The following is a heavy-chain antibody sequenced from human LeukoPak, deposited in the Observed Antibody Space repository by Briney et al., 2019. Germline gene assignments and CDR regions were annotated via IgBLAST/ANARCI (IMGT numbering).Heavy chain of an antibody. CDR1: GGSFSGYY. Sequence: SETLSLTCAVYGGSFSGYYWSWIRQPPGKGLEWIGEINHSGSTNYNPSLKSRVTISVDTSKNQFSLKLSSVTAADTAVYYCARVLGGVTMVRGPYPMVDYWGQRTLVTVSS. D-gene: IGHD3-10*01. J-gene: IGHJ4*02. CDR2: INHSGST. V-gene: IGHV4-34*01. CDR3: ARVLGGVTMVRGPYPMVDY.